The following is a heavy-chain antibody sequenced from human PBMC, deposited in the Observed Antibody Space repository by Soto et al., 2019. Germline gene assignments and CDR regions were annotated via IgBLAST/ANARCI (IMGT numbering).Heavy chain of an antibody. D-gene: IGHD2-2*01. CDR3: ASHCSSASCYLPAFDY. Sequence: SETLSLTCTVSGDSISSTRWWSWVRQSPGKRLEWIGDIYHGGSTFYNPSLKSRVTISVVTSMNQFSLKLNSVTAADTAVYYCASHCSSASCYLPAFDYWGQGTPVTVSS. J-gene: IGHJ4*02. V-gene: IGHV4-4*02. CDR2: IYHGGST. CDR1: GDSISSTRW.